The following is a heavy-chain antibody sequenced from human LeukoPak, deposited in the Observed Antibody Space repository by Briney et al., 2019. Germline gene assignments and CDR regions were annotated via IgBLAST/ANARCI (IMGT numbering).Heavy chain of an antibody. CDR2: ISGSGDRT. V-gene: IGHV3-23*01. D-gene: IGHD2/OR15-2a*01. J-gene: IGHJ4*02. CDR1: GFTFSSYA. CDR3: ARVPEYFFDY. Sequence: GGSLRLSCAASGFTFSSYAMSWVRQAPGKGLEWVSIISGSGDRTYYADSVKGRFTISRDNSMNTLYLQMNRLRAEDTAVYSCARVPEYFFDYWGQGTLVTVSS.